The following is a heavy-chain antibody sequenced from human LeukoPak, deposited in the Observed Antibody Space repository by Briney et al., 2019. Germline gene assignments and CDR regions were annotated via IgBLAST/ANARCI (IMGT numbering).Heavy chain of an antibody. V-gene: IGHV1-69*10. CDR2: IIPMFGLP. D-gene: IGHD3-10*02. CDR3: AREMFHRDLDY. Sequence: GASVKVSCKASGESFNNYPIHWVRQAPGQGPEWMGGIIPMFGLPEYPQTFQGRVTITADKSTSTAYMELSSLRSEDTAVYYCAREMFHRDLDYWGQGTLVTVSS. J-gene: IGHJ4*02. CDR1: GESFNNYP.